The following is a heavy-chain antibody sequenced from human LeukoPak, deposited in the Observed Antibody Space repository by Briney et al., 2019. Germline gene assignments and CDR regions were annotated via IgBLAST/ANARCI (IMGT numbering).Heavy chain of an antibody. Sequence: SVKVSCKASGGTFSSYAISWVRQAPGQGLEWMGGIIPIFGTANYAQKFQGRVTITTDESTSTAYMELSSLRSEDTAVYYCTADGNCQTTSCYWGREALVTVSS. V-gene: IGHV1-69*05. J-gene: IGHJ4*02. CDR3: TADGNCQTTSCY. D-gene: IGHD2-2*01. CDR1: GGTFSSYA. CDR2: IIPIFGTA.